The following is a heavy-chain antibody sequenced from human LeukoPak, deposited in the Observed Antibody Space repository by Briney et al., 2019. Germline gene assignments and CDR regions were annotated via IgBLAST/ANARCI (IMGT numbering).Heavy chain of an antibody. CDR3: ARANYYGSGRAAFDI. CDR1: GFTFSSYW. J-gene: IGHJ3*02. D-gene: IGHD3-10*01. Sequence: PGGSLRLSCAASGFTFSSYWMHWVRQAPGKGLVWVSRINSDGSSTSYADSVKGRFTISRDNPKNTLYLQMNSLRAEDTAVYYCARANYYGSGRAAFDIWGQGTMVTVSS. CDR2: INSDGSST. V-gene: IGHV3-74*01.